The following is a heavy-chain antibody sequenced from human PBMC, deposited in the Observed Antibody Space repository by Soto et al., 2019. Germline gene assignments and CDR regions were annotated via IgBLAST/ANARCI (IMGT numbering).Heavy chain of an antibody. J-gene: IGHJ5*01. V-gene: IGHV6-1*01. CDR2: TYYRSKWYN. Sequence: SQTLSLTCAVSGDSVSSNSATWYWIRQSPSRGLEWLGRTYYRSKWYNDYAVSVKSRITINPDTSNNQLSLQLNSVTPDDTAVYYCARLIGNSWLDSWGQGTLVTVS. CDR3: ARLIGNSWLDS. D-gene: IGHD2-8*01. CDR1: GDSVSSNSAT.